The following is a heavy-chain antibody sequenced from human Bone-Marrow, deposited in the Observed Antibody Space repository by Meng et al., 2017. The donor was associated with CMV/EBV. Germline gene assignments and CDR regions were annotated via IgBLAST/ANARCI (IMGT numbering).Heavy chain of an antibody. D-gene: IGHD2-2*01. CDR1: GFTFDDYT. CDR2: ISWDGGST. CDR3: AKNIGCSSTSCYHGMDV. V-gene: IGHV3-43*01. J-gene: IGHJ6*02. Sequence: GESLKISCAASGFTFDDYTMHWVRQAPGKGLEWVSLISWDGGSTYYADSVKGRFTISRDNSKNSPYLQMNSLRTEDTALYYCAKNIGCSSTSCYHGMDVWGQGTTVTVSS.